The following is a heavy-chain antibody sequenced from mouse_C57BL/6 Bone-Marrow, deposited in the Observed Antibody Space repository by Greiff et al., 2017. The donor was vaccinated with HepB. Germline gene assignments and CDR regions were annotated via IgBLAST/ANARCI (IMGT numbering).Heavy chain of an antibody. Sequence: VQLQQSGAELVRPGASVKLSCKASGYTFTDYYINWVKQRPGQGLEWIARIYPGSGNTYYNEKFKGKATLTAEKSSSTAYMQLSSLTSEDSAVYFCAAHYYGSSAWFAYWGQGTLVTVSA. V-gene: IGHV1-76*01. CDR2: IYPGSGNT. D-gene: IGHD1-1*01. CDR1: GYTFTDYY. CDR3: AAHYYGSSAWFAY. J-gene: IGHJ3*01.